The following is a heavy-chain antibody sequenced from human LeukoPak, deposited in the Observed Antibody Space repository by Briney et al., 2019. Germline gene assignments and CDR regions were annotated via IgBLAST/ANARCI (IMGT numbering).Heavy chain of an antibody. CDR3: ARDPPFIIGTTFFDY. V-gene: IGHV3-21*01. CDR1: GFTFRTYT. J-gene: IGHJ4*02. CDR2: ISTGSNYI. Sequence: GGSLRLSCAASGFTFRTYTMHWVRQAPGKGLEWVSSISTGSNYIYYADSVKGRFTISRDNAKNSLYLQMNSLLAEDTAVYYCARDPPFIIGTTFFDYWGQGTLVTVSS. D-gene: IGHD1-20*01.